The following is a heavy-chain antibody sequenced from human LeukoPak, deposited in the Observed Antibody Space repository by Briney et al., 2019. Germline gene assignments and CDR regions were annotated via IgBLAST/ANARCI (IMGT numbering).Heavy chain of an antibody. Sequence: SETLSLTCTVSGGSITSSTYYWGWIRQPPGKGLEWIGSIYNSGSTYYTPSLKSRVTISVDTSKNQFSLKLSSVTAADTAVYYCAGDSSGYYYYFDYWGQGTLVTVSS. V-gene: IGHV4-39*07. J-gene: IGHJ4*02. CDR1: GGSITSSTYY. CDR3: AGDSSGYYYYFDY. CDR2: IYNSGST. D-gene: IGHD3-22*01.